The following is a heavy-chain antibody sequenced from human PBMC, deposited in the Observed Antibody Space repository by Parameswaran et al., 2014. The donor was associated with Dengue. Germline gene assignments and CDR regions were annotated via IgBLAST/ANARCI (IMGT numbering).Heavy chain of an antibody. V-gene: IGHV3-11*06. CDR3: ARDRTTVTITGRYYYYGMDV. CDR2: ISSSSSYT. Sequence: VRQIPGKGLEWVSYISSSSSYTNYADSVKGRFTISRDNAKNSLYLQMNSLRAEDTAVYYCARDRTTVTITGRYYYYGMDVWAKDHGHRLL. D-gene: IGHD4-17*01. J-gene: IGHJ6*04.